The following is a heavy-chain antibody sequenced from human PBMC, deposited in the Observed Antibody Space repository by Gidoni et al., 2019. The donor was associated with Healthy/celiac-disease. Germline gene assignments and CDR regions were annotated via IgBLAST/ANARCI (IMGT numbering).Heavy chain of an antibody. V-gene: IGHV4-34*01. D-gene: IGHD3-22*01. CDR2: INHSGST. J-gene: IGHJ6*03. CDR1: GGSFSGYY. Sequence: QVQLQQWGAGLLKPSATLSLTCAVHGGSFSGYYSSWTRQPPGKGLEWIGEINHSGSTNYNPSLKSRVTISVDTSKNQFSLKLSSVTAADTAVYYWARGGSYDSSGYYYAPYYYYMDVWGKGTTVTVSS. CDR3: ARGGSYDSSGYYYAPYYYYMDV.